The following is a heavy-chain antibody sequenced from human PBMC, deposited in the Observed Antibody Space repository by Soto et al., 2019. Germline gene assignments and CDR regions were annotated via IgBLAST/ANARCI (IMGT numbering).Heavy chain of an antibody. V-gene: IGHV4-30-4*01. CDR2: IYYSGGT. J-gene: IGHJ4*02. Sequence: TVSGDCMWIGVYYGCWIRQPPGKGLEWIGYIYYSGGTYYNPSLKSRVTISVDTSKNQFSLKLSSVTAADTAVYYCARVKPNYYDSSGYYPPFDFWGQGTLVTVSS. CDR3: ARVKPNYYDSSGYYPPFDF. D-gene: IGHD3-22*01. CDR1: GDCMWIGVYY.